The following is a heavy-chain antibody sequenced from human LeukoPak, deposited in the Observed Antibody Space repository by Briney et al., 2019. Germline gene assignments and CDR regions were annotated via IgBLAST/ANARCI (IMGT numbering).Heavy chain of an antibody. V-gene: IGHV3-33*01. CDR3: ARAASVRGVIIIDY. D-gene: IGHD3-10*01. Sequence: GRSLRLSCAASGFTFSSYGMHWVRQAPGKGLEWVAVIWYDGSNKYYADSVKGRFTISRDNSKNTLYLQMNGLRAEDTAVYYCARAASVRGVIIIDYWGQGTLVTVSS. CDR1: GFTFSSYG. CDR2: IWYDGSNK. J-gene: IGHJ4*02.